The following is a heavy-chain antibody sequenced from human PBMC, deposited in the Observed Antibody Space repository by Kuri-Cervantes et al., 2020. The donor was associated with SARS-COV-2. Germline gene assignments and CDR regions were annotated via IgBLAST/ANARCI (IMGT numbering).Heavy chain of an antibody. Sequence: SETLSLTCSVSGYSISGSYYWGWIRQPPGKGLEWIGYIYHSGSTYYNPSLKSRVTISVDRSKNQFSLKLSSVTAADTAVYYCARGRPFDYWGQGTLVTVSS. CDR1: GYSISGSYY. V-gene: IGHV4-38-2*02. J-gene: IGHJ4*02. CDR3: ARGRPFDY. CDR2: IYHSGST.